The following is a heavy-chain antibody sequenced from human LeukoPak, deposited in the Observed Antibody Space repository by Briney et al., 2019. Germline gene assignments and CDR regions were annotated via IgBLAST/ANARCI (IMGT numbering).Heavy chain of an antibody. Sequence: SETLSLTCTVSGGSISSYYWSWIRQPPGKGLEWTGYIYYSGSTNYNPSLKSRDTISVDTSKNQFSLKLSSVTAADTAVYYCARASPEATSDYYYYGMDVWGQGTAVTVSS. CDR2: IYYSGST. CDR3: ARASPEATSDYYYYGMDV. D-gene: IGHD5-12*01. V-gene: IGHV4-59*01. J-gene: IGHJ6*02. CDR1: GGSISSYY.